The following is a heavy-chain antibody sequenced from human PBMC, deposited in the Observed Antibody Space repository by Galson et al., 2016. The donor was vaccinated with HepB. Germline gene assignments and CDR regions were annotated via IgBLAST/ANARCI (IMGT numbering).Heavy chain of an antibody. CDR2: IGGSGGDT. J-gene: IGHJ4*02. CDR3: ARRYDTPGYYYIDF. V-gene: IGHV3-23*01. Sequence: SLRLSCAASGFPFSKYVMNWVRQAPGKGLEWVSAIGGSGGDTYYPDSVKGRFTISRDNSKNTLYLHINSLRADDTAVYYCARRYDTPGYYYIDFWGQGTLVTVSS. CDR1: GFPFSKYV. D-gene: IGHD3-22*01.